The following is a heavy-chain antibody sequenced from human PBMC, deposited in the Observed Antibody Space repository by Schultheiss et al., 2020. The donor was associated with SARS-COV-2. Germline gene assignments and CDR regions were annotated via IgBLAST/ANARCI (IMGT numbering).Heavy chain of an antibody. V-gene: IGHV4-34*01. Sequence: SETLSLTCAVYGGSFSGYYWSWIRQPPGKGLEWIGEINHSGSTYYNPSLKSRVTMSVDTSKNQFSLKLSSVTAAETAVYYCARGTTVTAVGYWGQGTLVTVSS. CDR3: ARGTTVTAVGY. CDR2: INHSGST. J-gene: IGHJ4*02. CDR1: GGSFSGYY. D-gene: IGHD2-21*02.